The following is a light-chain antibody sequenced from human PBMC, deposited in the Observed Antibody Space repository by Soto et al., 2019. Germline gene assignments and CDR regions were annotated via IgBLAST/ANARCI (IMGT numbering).Light chain of an antibody. CDR3: QQYGSSPALT. Sequence: EIVLTQSPRTLYLSPWERATLYCRASQSVSSSYLAWYQQKPGQAPRLLIYGASSRATGIPDRFSGSGSGTDFTLTISRLEPEDFAVYYCQQYGSSPALTFGGGTEVDIK. CDR2: GAS. CDR1: QSVSSSY. V-gene: IGKV3-20*01. J-gene: IGKJ4*01.